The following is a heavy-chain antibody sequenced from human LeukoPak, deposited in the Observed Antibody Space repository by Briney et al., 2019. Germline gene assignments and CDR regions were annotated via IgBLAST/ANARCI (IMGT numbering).Heavy chain of an antibody. D-gene: IGHD3-3*01. Sequence: SETLSLTCTVSGGSIGSSSYYWGWIRQPPGKGLGWIGSIYYSGSTYYNPSLKSRVTISVDTSKNQFSLKLSSVTAADTAVYYCAASITIFGGYGMDVWGQGTTVTVSS. V-gene: IGHV4-39*01. CDR3: AASITIFGGYGMDV. CDR1: GGSIGSSSYY. J-gene: IGHJ6*02. CDR2: IYYSGST.